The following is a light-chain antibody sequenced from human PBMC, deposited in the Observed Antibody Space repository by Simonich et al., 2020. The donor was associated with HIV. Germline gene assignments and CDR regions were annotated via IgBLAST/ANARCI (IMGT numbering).Light chain of an antibody. V-gene: IGKV3-20*01. CDR2: GAS. CDR3: QQYGSSRT. J-gene: IGKJ1*01. Sequence: EIVLTQSPGTLSLCPGERATLSCRASQSVSSSYLAWYQQKPGQAPRLLIYGASSRATGIPDRCSGSGSGTDFTLTISRLEPEDFAVYYCQQYGSSRTFGQGTKVEIK. CDR1: QSVSSSY.